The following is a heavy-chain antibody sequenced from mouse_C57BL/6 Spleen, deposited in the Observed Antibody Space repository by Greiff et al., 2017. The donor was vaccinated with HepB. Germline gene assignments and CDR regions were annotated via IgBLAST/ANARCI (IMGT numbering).Heavy chain of an antibody. J-gene: IGHJ2*01. Sequence: EVQLQQSGPELVKPGASVKISCKASGYSFTGYYMNWVKQSPEKSLEWIGEINPSTGGTTYNQKFKAKATLTVDKSSSTAYMQLKSLTSEDSAVYYCARRGYGNDYWGQGTTLTVSS. D-gene: IGHD2-10*02. CDR2: INPSTGGT. CDR1: GYSFTGYY. V-gene: IGHV1-42*01. CDR3: ARRGYGNDY.